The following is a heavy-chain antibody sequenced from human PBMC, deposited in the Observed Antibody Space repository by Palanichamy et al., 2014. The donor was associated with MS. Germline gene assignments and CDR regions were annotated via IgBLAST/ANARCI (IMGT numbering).Heavy chain of an antibody. J-gene: IGHJ3*01. CDR3: VRGLRYYENSVFWGINAYDL. CDR2: INAANGKT. V-gene: IGHV1-3*01. D-gene: IGHD3-22*01. CDR1: GYTFISHT. Sequence: QVQLVQSGTEVKKPGASVKISCEASGYTFISHTMHWVRQAPGQGLEWMGWINAANGKTENAQRFQDRVTITRDTSATTVYMELSSLTSEDTAVYYCVRGLRYYENSVFWGINAYDLWGQGTMVIVSS.